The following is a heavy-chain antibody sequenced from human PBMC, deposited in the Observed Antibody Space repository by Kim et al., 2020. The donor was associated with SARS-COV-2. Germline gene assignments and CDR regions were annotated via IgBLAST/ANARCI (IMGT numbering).Heavy chain of an antibody. CDR2: IYYSGST. Sequence: SETLSLTCTVSGGSISSYYWSWIRQPPGKGLEWIGYIYYSGSTNYNPSLKSRDTISVDTSKNQFSLKLSSVTAADTAVYYCARVGGRSDFWSGYSLWGMDVWGQGTTVTVSS. V-gene: IGHV4-59*01. CDR3: ARVGGRSDFWSGYSLWGMDV. CDR1: GGSISSYY. J-gene: IGHJ6*02. D-gene: IGHD3-3*01.